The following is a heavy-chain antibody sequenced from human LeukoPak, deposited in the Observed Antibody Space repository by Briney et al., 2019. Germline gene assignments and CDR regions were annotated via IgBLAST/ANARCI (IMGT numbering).Heavy chain of an antibody. D-gene: IGHD3/OR15-3a*01. V-gene: IGHV4-59*01. CDR3: ARQLDYDAFDI. CDR2: IYNSGST. J-gene: IGHJ3*02. CDR1: GGSISSYY. Sequence: SETLSLTCTVSGGSISSYYWSWIRQPPGKGLEWIGYIYNSGSTNYNPSLKSRVTISVDTSKNQFSLKLSSVTAADTAVYYCARQLDYDAFDIWGQGTMVTVSS.